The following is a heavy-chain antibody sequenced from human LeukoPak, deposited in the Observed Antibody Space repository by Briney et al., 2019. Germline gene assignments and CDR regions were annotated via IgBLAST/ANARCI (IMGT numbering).Heavy chain of an antibody. Sequence: GGSLRLSCAASGFTFSSYWMSWVRQAPGKGLEWVANIKQDGSEKYYVDSVKGRFTISRDNAKNSLYLQMNSMRAEDTAVYYCATEGSVRNYYYYGMDVWGQGTTVTVSS. J-gene: IGHJ6*02. CDR3: ATEGSVRNYYYYGMDV. CDR2: IKQDGSEK. V-gene: IGHV3-7*01. D-gene: IGHD2-15*01. CDR1: GFTFSSYW.